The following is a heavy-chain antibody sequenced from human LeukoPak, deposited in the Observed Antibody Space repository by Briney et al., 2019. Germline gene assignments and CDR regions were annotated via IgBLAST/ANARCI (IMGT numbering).Heavy chain of an antibody. CDR2: INSDGSST. CDR1: GFTFSSYW. D-gene: IGHD1-26*01. V-gene: IGHV3-74*01. J-gene: IGHJ3*02. CDR3: ARRKVSMGAYDAFDI. Sequence: GGSLRLSCAASGFTFSSYWMHWVRQAPGKGLVWVSRINSDGSSTSYADSVKGRFTISRDNAKNTLYLQMNSLRAEDTAVYYCARRKVSMGAYDAFDIWGQGTMVTVSS.